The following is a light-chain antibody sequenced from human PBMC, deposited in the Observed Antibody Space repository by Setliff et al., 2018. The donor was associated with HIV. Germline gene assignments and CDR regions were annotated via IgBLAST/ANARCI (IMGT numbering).Light chain of an antibody. Sequence: QSVLTQPASVSGSPGQSITISCTGTSSAVGGYNYVSWYQQHPGKAPKLMISDVSKRPSGVSSRFSGSKSGNTASLTISGLQTEDEADYYCSSYTSSSTYVFGTGTKVTVL. V-gene: IGLV2-14*01. CDR1: SSAVGGYNY. J-gene: IGLJ1*01. CDR2: DVS. CDR3: SSYTSSSTYV.